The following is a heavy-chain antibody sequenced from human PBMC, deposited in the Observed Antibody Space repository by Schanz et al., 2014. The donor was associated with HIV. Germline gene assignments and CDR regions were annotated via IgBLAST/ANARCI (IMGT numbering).Heavy chain of an antibody. J-gene: IGHJ6*02. Sequence: QEQLVESGGGVVQPGRSLRLSCAASRFTFSSYGMHWVRQAPGKGLEWVAVISYDGSNKYYADSVKGRFTISRDNSKNTLYLQMNSLRPEDTAVYYCARMEQLIIGYYYGMDVWGQGTTVTVSS. CDR1: RFTFSSYG. CDR2: ISYDGSNK. V-gene: IGHV3-30*03. D-gene: IGHD3-16*01. CDR3: ARMEQLIIGYYYGMDV.